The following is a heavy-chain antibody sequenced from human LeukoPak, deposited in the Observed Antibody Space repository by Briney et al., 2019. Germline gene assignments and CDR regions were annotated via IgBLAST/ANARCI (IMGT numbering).Heavy chain of an antibody. J-gene: IGHJ4*02. V-gene: IGHV4-39*07. CDR3: ARVSEYCGGDCSDY. CDR1: GGSISSSSYY. CDR2: IYYSGST. D-gene: IGHD2-21*02. Sequence: SETLSLTCTVSGGSISSSSYYWGWIRQPPGKGLEWIGSIYYSGSTYYNPSLKSRVTISVDTSKNQFSLKLSSVTAADTAVYYCARVSEYCGGDCSDYRGQGTLVTVSS.